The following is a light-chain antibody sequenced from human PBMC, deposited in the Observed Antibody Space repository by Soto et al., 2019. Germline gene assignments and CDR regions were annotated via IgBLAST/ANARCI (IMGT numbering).Light chain of an antibody. CDR3: CAYTSSSTYV. J-gene: IGLJ1*01. Sequence: QSVMTQPGSVSGYPGQPITISCTGTSSDVGGYTYVSWYQQHPGKAPKLMIYEVSDRPSGVSNRFSGSKSGNTAPLTISGLRAEDEAHYYCCAYTSSSTYVFGTGTKVTVL. V-gene: IGLV2-14*01. CDR1: SSDVGGYTY. CDR2: EVS.